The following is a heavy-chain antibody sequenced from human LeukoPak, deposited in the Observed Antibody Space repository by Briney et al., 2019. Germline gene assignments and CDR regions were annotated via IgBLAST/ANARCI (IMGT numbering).Heavy chain of an antibody. CDR3: ARDSGVWGSYRTSAFDI. Sequence: ASVKVSFKASGGTFSSYAFSWVRQAPGQGMEWVGGIIPIFGTANYAQKFQGRVTITTDESTSTACMQLSSLRSEDTAVYYCARDSGVWGSYRTSAFDIWGQGTLVTVSS. D-gene: IGHD3-16*02. CDR2: IIPIFGTA. J-gene: IGHJ3*02. V-gene: IGHV1-69*05. CDR1: GGTFSSYA.